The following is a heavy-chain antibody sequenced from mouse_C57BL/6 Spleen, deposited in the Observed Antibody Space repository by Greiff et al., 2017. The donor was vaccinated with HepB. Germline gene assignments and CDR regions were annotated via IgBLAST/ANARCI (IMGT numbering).Heavy chain of an antibody. Sequence: EVQLVESGGGLVQSGRSLRLSCATSGFTFSDFYMEWVRQAPGKGLEWIAASRNKANDYTTDYSASVKGRFIVSRDTSQSILYLQMNALRAEDTAIYYCARVRSTMVTTDWYFDVWGKGTTVTVSS. J-gene: IGHJ1*03. CDR2: SRNKANDYTT. CDR1: GFTFSDFY. CDR3: ARVRSTMVTTDWYFDV. V-gene: IGHV7-1*01. D-gene: IGHD2-1*01.